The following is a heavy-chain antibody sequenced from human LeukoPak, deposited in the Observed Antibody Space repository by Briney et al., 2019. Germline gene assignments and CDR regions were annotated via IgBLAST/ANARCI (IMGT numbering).Heavy chain of an antibody. Sequence: ASVKVSCKASGYTFTSYDVNWVRQATGQGLEWMGWMNPISGDTNYAQKLQGRVTMTTDTSTSTAYMELRSLRSDDTAVYYCARLSLYYYDSSGYYYEDGYWGQGTLVTVSS. CDR1: GYTFTSYD. V-gene: IGHV1-18*01. CDR3: ARLSLYYYDSSGYYYEDGY. J-gene: IGHJ4*02. D-gene: IGHD3-22*01. CDR2: MNPISGDT.